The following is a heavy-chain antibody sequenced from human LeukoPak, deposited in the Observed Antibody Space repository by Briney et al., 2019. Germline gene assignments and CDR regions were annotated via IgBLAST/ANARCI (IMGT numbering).Heavy chain of an antibody. Sequence: PGGSLRLSCAASGFTFNNYNMNWVRQAPGKGLEWVSYISSSSSTIYYADSVKGRLTISRDNAKNSLYLQMDSLRAEDTAVYYCARDLQNYYGMDVWGQGTTVTVSS. CDR3: ARDLQNYYGMDV. J-gene: IGHJ6*02. CDR2: ISSSSSTI. V-gene: IGHV3-48*01. CDR1: GFTFNNYN.